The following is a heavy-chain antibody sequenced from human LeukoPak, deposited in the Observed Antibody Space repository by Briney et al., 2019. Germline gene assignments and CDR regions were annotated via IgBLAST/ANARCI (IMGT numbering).Heavy chain of an antibody. V-gene: IGHV3-30*01. CDR1: GFTFSSYA. Sequence: GGSLRLSCAASGFTFSSYAMHWFRQAPGKGLEWVAVISYDGSNKYYADSVKGRFTISRDNSKNTLYLQMNSLRAEDTAVYYCARGVTGSYYYDSSLLYYFDYWGQGTLVTVSS. CDR3: ARGVTGSYYYDSSLLYYFDY. J-gene: IGHJ4*02. D-gene: IGHD3-22*01. CDR2: ISYDGSNK.